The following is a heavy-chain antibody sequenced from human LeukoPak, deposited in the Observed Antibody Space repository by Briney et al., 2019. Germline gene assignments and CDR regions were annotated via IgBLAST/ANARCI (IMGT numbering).Heavy chain of an antibody. CDR2: INPNSGGT. CDR3: ARDPGYCSGGSCYGFDY. D-gene: IGHD2-15*01. CDR1: GYTFTGYY. Sequence: HVASVKVSCKASGYTFTGYYMHWVRQAPGQGLEWMGWINPNSGGTNYAQKFQGRVTMTRGTSISTAYMELSRLRSDDTAVYYCARDPGYCSGGSCYGFDYWGQGTLVTVSS. J-gene: IGHJ4*02. V-gene: IGHV1-2*02.